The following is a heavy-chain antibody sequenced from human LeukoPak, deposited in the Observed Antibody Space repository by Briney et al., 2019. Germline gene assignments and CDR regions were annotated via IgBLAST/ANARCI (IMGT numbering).Heavy chain of an antibody. J-gene: IGHJ4*02. V-gene: IGHV3-7*03. CDR3: ARGGSPFDF. Sequence: PGGSLRLSCAASGFTFRSYWMSWVRQAPGKGLEWVANIKQDESEKYYVESVEGRFTISRDNARKSLYLQMNSLRADDTALYYCARGGSPFDFWGQGTLVTVSS. CDR1: GFTFRSYW. CDR2: IKQDESEK.